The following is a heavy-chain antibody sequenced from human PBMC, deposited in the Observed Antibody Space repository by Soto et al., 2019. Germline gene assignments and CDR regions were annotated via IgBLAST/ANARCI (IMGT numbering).Heavy chain of an antibody. Sequence: GSLRLSCAASGFTFSSYAMSWVRQAPGKGLEWVSVISGSGGSTYYADSVKGRFTISRDNSKNTLYLKMNSLRAEDTAVYYCAKPSLYCSSTNCYDYWGQGTLVTVSS. CDR2: ISGSGGST. J-gene: IGHJ4*02. CDR3: AKPSLYCSSTNCYDY. CDR1: GFTFSSYA. D-gene: IGHD2-2*01. V-gene: IGHV3-23*01.